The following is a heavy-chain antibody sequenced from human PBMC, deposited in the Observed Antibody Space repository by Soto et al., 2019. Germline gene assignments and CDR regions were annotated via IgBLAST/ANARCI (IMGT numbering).Heavy chain of an antibody. CDR1: EFTFSGSP. J-gene: IGHJ4*02. V-gene: IGHV3-23*04. CDR2: IRDDGSSV. CDR3: VRDRYTMNAFWSALSSD. D-gene: IGHD3-3*01. Sequence: EVHLVQSGGGFVQPGGSLRLSCAVSEFTFSGSPVSWVRQVPGKGLEWISAIRDDGSSVYYVDSVKGRFTISRDNSKNTSSLRMKNLRAEDTAIYYCVRDRYTMNAFWSALSSDWGQGALVIVSS.